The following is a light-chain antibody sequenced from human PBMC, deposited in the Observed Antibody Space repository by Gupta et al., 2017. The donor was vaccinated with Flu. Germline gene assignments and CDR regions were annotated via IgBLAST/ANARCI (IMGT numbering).Light chain of an antibody. CDR2: GPS. J-gene: IGKJ1*01. V-gene: IGKV3-15*01. CDR1: QSVSSN. Sequence: EIVMTQSPATLSVSPEARATLSCRASQSVSSNLAWSQQKPGQAPRLLIYGPSTRATGIPARFSGSGSGTEFTRTISSMKSEDFAVSSCQQDNNGLWTFGQGTKVEIK. CDR3: QQDNNGLWT.